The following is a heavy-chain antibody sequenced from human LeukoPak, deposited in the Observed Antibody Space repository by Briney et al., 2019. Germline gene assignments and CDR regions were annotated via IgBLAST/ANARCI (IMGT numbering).Heavy chain of an antibody. Sequence: SVKVSCKASGGTFSSYAISWVRQAPGQGLEWMGGIIPIFGTANYAQKFQGRVTITADESTSTAYMELSSLRSEDTAVYYCAKVGYYYDSSGYNLYYYGMDVWGRGTTVTVSS. J-gene: IGHJ6*02. D-gene: IGHD3-22*01. CDR3: AKVGYYYDSSGYNLYYYGMDV. V-gene: IGHV1-69*13. CDR2: IIPIFGTA. CDR1: GGTFSSYA.